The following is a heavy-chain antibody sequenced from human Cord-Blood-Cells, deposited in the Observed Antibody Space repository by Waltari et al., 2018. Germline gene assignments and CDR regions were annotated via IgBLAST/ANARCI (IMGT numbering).Heavy chain of an antibody. CDR3: AGGVRRDY. D-gene: IGHD6-13*01. CDR2: ILPIFGTA. Sequence: QVQLVQSGAEVKQPGSSVKVSGKASGSTFSSYAIRWARPALGHGLGWVRQAPRQGLEWMGGILPIFGTANYAQKFQGRVTITADKSTSTADMELSSLRSEDTAVYYCAGGVRRDYWGQGTLVTVSS. CDR1: GSTFSSYA. V-gene: IGHV1-69*06. J-gene: IGHJ4*02.